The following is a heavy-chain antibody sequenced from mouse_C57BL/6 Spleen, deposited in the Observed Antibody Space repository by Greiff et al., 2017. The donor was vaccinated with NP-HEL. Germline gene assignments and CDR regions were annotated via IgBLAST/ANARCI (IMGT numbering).Heavy chain of an antibody. V-gene: IGHV1-80*01. CDR2: IYPGDGDT. D-gene: IGHD3-2*02. CDR1: GYAFSSYW. Sequence: VQLQQSGAELVKPGASVKISCKASGYAFSSYWMNWVKQRPGKGLEWIGQIYPGDGDTNYNGKFKGKATLTADKSSSTAYMQLSSLTSEDSAVYFCARGTAQAHAMDYWGQGTSVTVSS. J-gene: IGHJ4*01. CDR3: ARGTAQAHAMDY.